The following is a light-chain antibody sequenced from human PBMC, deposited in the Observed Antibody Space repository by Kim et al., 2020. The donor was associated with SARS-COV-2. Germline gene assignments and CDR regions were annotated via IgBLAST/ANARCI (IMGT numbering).Light chain of an antibody. CDR2: AEN. CDR3: NSRHSSGDGLV. CDR1: NLRTSY. V-gene: IGLV3-19*01. Sequence: ALGPTVRMRCQGDNLRTSYAGWYQQKPGQAPLLVVYAENNRPSGIPDRFSGSRSGNTASLTITGTQAEDEGDYYCNSRHSSGDGLVFGGGTQLTVL. J-gene: IGLJ2*01.